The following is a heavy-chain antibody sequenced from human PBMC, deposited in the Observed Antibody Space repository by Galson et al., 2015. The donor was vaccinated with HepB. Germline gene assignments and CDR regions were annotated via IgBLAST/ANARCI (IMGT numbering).Heavy chain of an antibody. CDR2: ISYDGSNK. Sequence: FTFSSYGMHWVRQAPGKGLEWVAVISYDGSNKYYADSVKGRFTISRDNSKNTLYLQMNSLRAEDTAVYYCAKDWGSSAVHDAFDIWGQGTMVTVSS. CDR3: AKDWGSSAVHDAFDI. D-gene: IGHD7-27*01. V-gene: IGHV3-30*18. CDR1: FTFSSYG. J-gene: IGHJ3*02.